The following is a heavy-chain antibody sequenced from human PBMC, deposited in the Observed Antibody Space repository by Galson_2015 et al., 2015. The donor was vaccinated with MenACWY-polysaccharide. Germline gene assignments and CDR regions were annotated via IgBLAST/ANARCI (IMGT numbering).Heavy chain of an antibody. CDR2: INPDGSQT. V-gene: IGHV3-7*01. D-gene: IGHD7-27*01. CDR3: ARDPNWGNSFGP. Sequence: SLRLSCAASRFNFNTNWMTWVRQAPGKGLEWVALINPDGSQTEYVDSVKGRFAISRDNSKNSLFLQMNSLRAEDTAVNYCARDPNWGNSFGPWGQGTLVTVSS. J-gene: IGHJ5*02. CDR1: RFNFNTNW.